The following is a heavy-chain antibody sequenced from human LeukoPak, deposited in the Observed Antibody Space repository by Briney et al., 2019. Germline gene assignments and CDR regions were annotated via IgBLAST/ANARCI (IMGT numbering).Heavy chain of an antibody. D-gene: IGHD5-12*01. J-gene: IGHJ4*02. CDR2: ISYDGSNK. Sequence: GSLRLSCAASGFTFSSYAMHWVRQAPGKGLEWVAVISYDGSNKYYADSVKGRLTISRDNSKNTLYLQMNSLRAEDTAVYYCASIPRGYSGYDSPAGYWGQGTLVTVSS. CDR1: GFTFSSYA. V-gene: IGHV3-30-3*01. CDR3: ASIPRGYSGYDSPAGY.